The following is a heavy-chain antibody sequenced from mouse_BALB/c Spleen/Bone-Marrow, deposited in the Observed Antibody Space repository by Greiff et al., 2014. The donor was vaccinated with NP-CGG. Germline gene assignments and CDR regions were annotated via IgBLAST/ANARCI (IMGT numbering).Heavy chain of an antibody. CDR2: IWAGGST. CDR3: ARVTSAAVGAMDY. CDR1: GFSLTNYV. V-gene: IGHV2-9*02. J-gene: IGHJ4*01. Sequence: QVQLKESGPGLVAPSQSLSITCTVSGFSLTNYVIHWVRQPPGKGLEWLGVIWAGGSTNYYSALMSRLSISKDNSKTQIFLKMNRRKTTYEAMYYCARVTSAAVGAMDYWGQGTSVTVSS. D-gene: IGHD6-1*01.